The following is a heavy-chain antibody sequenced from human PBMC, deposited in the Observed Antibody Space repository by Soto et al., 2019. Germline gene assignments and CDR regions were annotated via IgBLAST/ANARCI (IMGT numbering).Heavy chain of an antibody. D-gene: IGHD3-22*01. J-gene: IGHJ6*02. Sequence: QEQLVESGGGVIQPGRSLRLSCAASGFTFSTYGMHWVRQAPGKGLEWVGLISYDGRYKYYPDSVKGRFTISRDNSKNTLYLEMNSLRPEDTAVYYCAKDTTYDSSGYYFYYGPDVWGQGTTVTVTS. CDR1: GFTFSTYG. V-gene: IGHV3-30*18. CDR3: AKDTTYDSSGYYFYYGPDV. CDR2: ISYDGRYK.